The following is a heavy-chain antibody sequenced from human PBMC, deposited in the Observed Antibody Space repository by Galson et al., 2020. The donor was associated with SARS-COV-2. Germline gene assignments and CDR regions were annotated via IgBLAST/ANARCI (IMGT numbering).Heavy chain of an antibody. D-gene: IGHD6-19*01. CDR2: IKQDGSEK. J-gene: IGHJ4*02. CDR1: GFPFSSYW. V-gene: IGHV3-7*03. CDR3: ARGYGDRWLVGFLF. Sequence: GESLKISCAASGFPFSSYWMSWVRQAPGKGLEWVANIKQDGSEKYYVDSVKGRFTISRDNAKNSLYLQMNSLRAEDTAVYYCARGYGDRWLVGFLFWGQGTLVTVSS.